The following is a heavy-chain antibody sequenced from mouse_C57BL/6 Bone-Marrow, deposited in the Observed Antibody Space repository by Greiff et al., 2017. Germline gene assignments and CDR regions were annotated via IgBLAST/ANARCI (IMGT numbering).Heavy chain of an antibody. D-gene: IGHD2-1*01. J-gene: IGHJ4*01. CDR1: GYAFTNYF. V-gene: IGHV1-54*01. Sequence: QVQLKESGAELVRPGTSVKVSCKASGYAFTNYFIEWVKQRPGQGLEWIGVINPGSGGTNYTEKFKGKATITADTSSNTAYMQLSSLTSEDSAVYYCARSGGNYPLAMDYWGQGTSVTVSS. CDR2: INPGSGGT. CDR3: ARSGGNYPLAMDY.